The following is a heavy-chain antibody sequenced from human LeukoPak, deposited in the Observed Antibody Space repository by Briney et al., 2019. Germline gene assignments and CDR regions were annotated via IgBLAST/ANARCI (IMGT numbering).Heavy chain of an antibody. D-gene: IGHD6-19*01. CDR2: FDPEDGET. V-gene: IGHV1-24*01. Sequence: ASVKVSCKVSGYTLTELSMHWVRQAPGKGLEWMGGFDPEDGETIYAQKFQGRVTMTEDTSTDTAYMELSSLRSEDTAVYYCATDLIAVAGSGWFDPWAREPWSPSPQ. CDR3: ATDLIAVAGSGWFDP. J-gene: IGHJ5*02. CDR1: GYTLTELS.